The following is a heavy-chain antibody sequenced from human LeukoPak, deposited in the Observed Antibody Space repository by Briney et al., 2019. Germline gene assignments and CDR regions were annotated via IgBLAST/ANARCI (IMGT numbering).Heavy chain of an antibody. V-gene: IGHV3-53*01. CDR2: IYSGGNT. Sequence: PGGSLRLSCAASGFTVSSNYMSWVRQAPGKGLEWVSVIYSGGNTYYADSVKGRFTISRDNSKNTFYLQMNSLRAEDTAVYYCARGVSYGSGSYIGDPWGQGTQVTVSS. CDR3: ARGVSYGSGSYIGDP. J-gene: IGHJ5*02. CDR1: GFTVSSNY. D-gene: IGHD3-10*01.